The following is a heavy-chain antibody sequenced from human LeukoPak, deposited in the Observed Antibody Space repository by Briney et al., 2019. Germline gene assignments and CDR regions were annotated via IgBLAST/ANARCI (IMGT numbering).Heavy chain of an antibody. CDR2: IYSGDSDT. D-gene: IGHD3-10*01. CDR1: GYTFASYW. V-gene: IGHV5-51*01. Sequence: GESLKISCKGSGYTFASYWILWVRQMPGKSLEWMGIIYSGDSDTRYSPSFQGQVTISADKSINTAYLQLNSLKASDTAVYYCARSRGSGSYYPRAFDYWGQGTLVTVSS. CDR3: ARSRGSGSYYPRAFDY. J-gene: IGHJ4*02.